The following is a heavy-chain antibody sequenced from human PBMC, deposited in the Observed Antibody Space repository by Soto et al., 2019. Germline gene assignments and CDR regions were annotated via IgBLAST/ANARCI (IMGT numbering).Heavy chain of an antibody. CDR1: GLTFSIYA. Sequence: HPGGSLKLSCVASGLTFSIYAMDGSRQAQGKGREGVAVISDDGSNKYYADSVKGRFTISRDNSKNTLYLQMNSLRAEDTAVYYCAKSLIALALREWYYYYGMDVWGQGTTVTVSS. CDR2: ISDDGSNK. V-gene: IGHV3-30*18. D-gene: IGHD3-22*01. J-gene: IGHJ6*02. CDR3: AKSLIALALREWYYYYGMDV.